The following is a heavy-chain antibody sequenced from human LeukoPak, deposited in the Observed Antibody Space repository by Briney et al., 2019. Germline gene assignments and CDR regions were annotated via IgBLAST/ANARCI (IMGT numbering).Heavy chain of an antibody. Sequence: GGSLRLSCAASGFTFSSYGMNWVRQAPGKGLEWVSYISSSGSTIYYADSVKGRFTISRDNAKNTLYLQMSSLRAEDTAVYFCARRGFVIRSLLLVGFHKEAYYFDYWGQGALVTVSS. D-gene: IGHD2-21*01. CDR2: ISSSGSTI. J-gene: IGHJ4*02. CDR1: GFTFSSYG. CDR3: ARRGFVIRSLLLVGFHKEAYYFDY. V-gene: IGHV3-48*01.